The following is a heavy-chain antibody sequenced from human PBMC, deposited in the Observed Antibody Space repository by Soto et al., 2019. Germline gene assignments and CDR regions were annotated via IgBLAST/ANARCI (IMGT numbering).Heavy chain of an antibody. CDR2: IYSGGST. J-gene: IGHJ6*02. D-gene: IGHD6-13*01. CDR3: ARDQTEYSSSWDYYYYGMDV. Sequence: PGGSLRLSCAASGFTVSSNYMSWVRQAPGKGLEWVSVIYSGGSTYYADSVKGRFTISRDNSKNTLYLQMNSLRAEDTAVYYCARDQTEYSSSWDYYYYGMDVWGQGTTVTVSS. CDR1: GFTVSSNY. V-gene: IGHV3-66*01.